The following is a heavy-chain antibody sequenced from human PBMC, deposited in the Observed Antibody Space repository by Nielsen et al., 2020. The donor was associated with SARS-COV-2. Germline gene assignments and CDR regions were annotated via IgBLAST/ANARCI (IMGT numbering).Heavy chain of an antibody. CDR3: AKGYLQRVLDS. J-gene: IGHJ4*02. CDR1: GFTFDDYS. CDR2: ISWDGSST. V-gene: IGHV3-43*01. D-gene: IGHD1-26*01. Sequence: GESLKISCAASGFTFDDYSMHWVRQAPGKGLEWVSLISWDGSSTYYADSVKGRFTISRDNSKDSLYLQMSSLGTEDTALYYCAKGYLQRVLDSWGQGTLVTVSS.